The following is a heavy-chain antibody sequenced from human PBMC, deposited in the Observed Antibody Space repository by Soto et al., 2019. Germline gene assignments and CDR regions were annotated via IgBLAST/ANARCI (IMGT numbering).Heavy chain of an antibody. CDR3: ARHDGRLLAHYGMDV. J-gene: IGHJ6*02. CDR1: GGSISSSSYY. CDR2: IYYSGST. V-gene: IGHV4-39*01. D-gene: IGHD2-15*01. Sequence: QLQLQESGPGLVKPSETLSLTSTVSGGSISSSSYYWGWIRQPPGKGLEWIGSIYYSGSTYYNPSLKSRVTISVDTSKNQFSLKLSSVTTADTAVYYCARHDGRLLAHYGMDVWGQGTTVTVSS.